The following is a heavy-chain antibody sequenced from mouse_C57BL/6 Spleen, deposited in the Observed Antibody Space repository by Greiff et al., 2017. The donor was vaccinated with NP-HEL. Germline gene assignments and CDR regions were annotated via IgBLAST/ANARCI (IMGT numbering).Heavy chain of an antibody. V-gene: IGHV5-4*01. CDR3: AREGFLFDY. J-gene: IGHJ2*01. CDR2: ISDGGSYT. CDR1: GFTFSSYA. Sequence: EVKLMESGGGLVKPGGSLKLSCAASGFTFSSYAMSWVRQTPEKRLEWVATISDGGSYTYYPDNVKGRFTISRDNAKNNLYLQMSHLKSEDTAMYYCAREGFLFDYWGQGTTLTVSS.